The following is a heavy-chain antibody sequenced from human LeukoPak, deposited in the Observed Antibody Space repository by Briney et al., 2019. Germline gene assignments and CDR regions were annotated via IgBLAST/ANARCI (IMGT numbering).Heavy chain of an antibody. CDR1: GFTFSSCA. CDR2: ISYDGNNK. D-gene: IGHD5-18*01. Sequence: GGSLRLSCAASGFTFSSCAMHWVRQAPGKGLEWVAVISYDGNNKYYADSVKGRSIISRDNSKNTLYLQMSSLRAEDTAVYFCARDPKGGFSYGWGAFDIWGQGTMVIVSS. CDR3: ARDPKGGFSYGWGAFDI. V-gene: IGHV3-30*04. J-gene: IGHJ3*02.